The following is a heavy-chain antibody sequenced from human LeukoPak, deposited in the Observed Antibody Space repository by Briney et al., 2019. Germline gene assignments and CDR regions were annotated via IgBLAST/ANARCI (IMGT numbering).Heavy chain of an antibody. CDR1: GFTFSSYA. CDR2: ISSSSSTI. V-gene: IGHV3-48*02. Sequence: PGGSLRLSCAASGFTFSSYAMNWVRQAPGKGLEWVSYISSSSSTIFYAESVKGRFIISRDNANNSLYLQMTSLRDEDTAVYYCARDLSSGYDSGEYFQDWGQGTLVTVSS. J-gene: IGHJ1*01. CDR3: ARDLSSGYDSGEYFQD. D-gene: IGHD3-22*01.